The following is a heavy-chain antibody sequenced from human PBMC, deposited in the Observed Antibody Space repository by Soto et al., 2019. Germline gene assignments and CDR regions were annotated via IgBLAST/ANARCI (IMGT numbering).Heavy chain of an antibody. CDR2: ISPYNSDT. V-gene: IGHV1-18*01. CDR3: AKTTNHGPRGHFDS. Sequence: QVQLVQSGAEVKRPGASVKVSCKASGYSFTYYGISWVRQAPGQGLEWLGWISPYNSDTNFAPRLQDRVTMTTDTSSSTASMELRSLKSNDTAVYFCAKTTNHGPRGHFDSWGQGTLVTVSS. J-gene: IGHJ4*02. CDR1: GYSFTYYG.